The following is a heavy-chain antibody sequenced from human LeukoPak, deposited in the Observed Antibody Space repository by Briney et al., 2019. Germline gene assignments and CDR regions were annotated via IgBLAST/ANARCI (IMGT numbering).Heavy chain of an antibody. CDR2: INPNSGGT. J-gene: IGHJ5*02. CDR3: ARDLEYSSSSRWFDP. Sequence: ASVKVSCKASGYTFTGYYMHWVRQAPGQGLEWMGWINPNSGGTNYAQKFQGRVTMTRDTSISTAYMELSRLRSDDTAVYYCARDLEYSSSSRWFDPWGQGTLVTVSS. V-gene: IGHV1-2*02. D-gene: IGHD6-6*01. CDR1: GYTFTGYY.